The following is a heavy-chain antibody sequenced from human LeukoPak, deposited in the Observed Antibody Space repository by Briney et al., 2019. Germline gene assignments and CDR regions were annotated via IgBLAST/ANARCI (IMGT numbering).Heavy chain of an antibody. CDR2: IIPIFGIA. J-gene: IGHJ4*02. Sequence: ASVKVSCKASGGTFSSYAISWLRQAPGQGLEWMGRIIPIFGIANYAQRFQGRVTITADKSTSTAYMGLSSLRSEDTAVYYCARDQRDIVVDNWGQGTLVTVSS. D-gene: IGHD2-15*01. CDR3: ARDQRDIVVDN. V-gene: IGHV1-69*04. CDR1: GGTFSSYA.